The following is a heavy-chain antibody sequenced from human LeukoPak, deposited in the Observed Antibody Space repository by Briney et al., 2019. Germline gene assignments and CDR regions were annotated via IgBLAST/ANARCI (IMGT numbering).Heavy chain of an antibody. V-gene: IGHV4-59*12. CDR3: ARDYTLSDYGDYLGAFDI. J-gene: IGHJ3*02. CDR1: GGSISGYY. Sequence: PSETLSLTCTVSGGSISGYYWSWIRQPPGKGLEWIGYIYYSGSTNYNPSLKSRVTISVDTSKNQFSLKLSSVTAADTAVYYCARDYTLSDYGDYLGAFDIWGQGTMVTVSS. D-gene: IGHD4-17*01. CDR2: IYYSGST.